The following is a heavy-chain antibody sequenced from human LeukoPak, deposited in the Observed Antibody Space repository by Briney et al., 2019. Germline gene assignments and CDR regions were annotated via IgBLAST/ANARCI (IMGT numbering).Heavy chain of an antibody. CDR1: GFTFSVYS. J-gene: IGHJ5*02. V-gene: IGHV3-53*01. CDR3: ARVRYYGSGSYSENWFDP. Sequence: PGGSLRLSCAASGFTFSVYSMNWVRQAPGKGLEWVSVIYSGGSTYYADSVKGRFTISRDNSKNTLYLQMNSLRAEDTAVYYCARVRYYGSGSYSENWFDPWGQGTLVTVSS. D-gene: IGHD3-10*01. CDR2: IYSGGST.